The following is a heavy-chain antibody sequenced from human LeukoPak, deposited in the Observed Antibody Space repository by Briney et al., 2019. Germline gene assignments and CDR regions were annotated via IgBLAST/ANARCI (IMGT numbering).Heavy chain of an antibody. D-gene: IGHD1-1*01. CDR1: GDSVSSNSAA. CDR3: ARDHQLEPHLNYYYGMDV. V-gene: IGHV6-1*01. Sequence: SQTLSLTCAISGDSVSSNSAAWNWIRQSPSRGLEWLGRTYYRSKWYNDYAVSVKSRITINPDTSKNQFSLQLNSVTPEDTAVYYCARDHQLEPHLNYYYGMDVWGQGTTVTVSS. J-gene: IGHJ6*02. CDR2: TYYRSKWYN.